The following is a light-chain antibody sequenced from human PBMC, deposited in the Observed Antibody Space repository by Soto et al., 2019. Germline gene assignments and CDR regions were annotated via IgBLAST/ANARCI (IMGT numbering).Light chain of an antibody. Sequence: QSVLTQPPSASGTPGQTVTLSCSGSTSNLGSNFIYWYQQLPGAAPKLLISRNRQRPSGVPDRFSGSKSGTSGSLVISGLRSEDEADYHCASWDDSLSGVVFGGGTKVTVL. J-gene: IGLJ3*02. CDR2: RNR. CDR1: TSNLGSNF. CDR3: ASWDDSLSGVV. V-gene: IGLV1-47*01.